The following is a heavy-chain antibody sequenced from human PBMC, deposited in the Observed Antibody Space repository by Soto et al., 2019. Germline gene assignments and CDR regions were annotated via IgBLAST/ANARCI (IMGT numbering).Heavy chain of an antibody. CDR1: GDSVSSNSAA. V-gene: IGHV6-1*01. J-gene: IGHJ4*02. CDR2: TYYRSKWYN. CDR3: ARGGIAVAGTEGDSYYFDY. D-gene: IGHD6-19*01. Sequence: SQTLSLTCAISGDSVSSNSAAWNWIRQSPSRGLEWLGRTYYRSKWYNDYAVSVKSRITINPDTSKNQFSLQLNSVTPEDTAVYYCARGGIAVAGTEGDSYYFDYWGQGTLVTVSS.